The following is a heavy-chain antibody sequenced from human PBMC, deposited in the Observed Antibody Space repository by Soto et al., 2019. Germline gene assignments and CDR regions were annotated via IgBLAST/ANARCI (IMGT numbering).Heavy chain of an antibody. CDR3: ARSSYSSSWYAFDI. D-gene: IGHD6-13*01. CDR2: INPNSGGT. V-gene: IGHV1-2*02. Sequence: ASVKVSCKASGYTFTGYYMHWVRQAPGQGLEWMGWINPNSGGTNYAQKFQGRVTMTRDTSISTAYMELSRLRSYDTAVYYCARSSYSSSWYAFDIWGQGTMVTVSS. CDR1: GYTFTGYY. J-gene: IGHJ3*02.